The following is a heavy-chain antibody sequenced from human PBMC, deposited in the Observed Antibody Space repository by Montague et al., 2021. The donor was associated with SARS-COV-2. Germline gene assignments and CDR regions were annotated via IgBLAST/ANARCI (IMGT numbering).Heavy chain of an antibody. D-gene: IGHD3-3*01. Sequence: SETLSLTCTVSGGSISSSSYYWGWIRQPPGKGLEWIGSIYYSGSTYYNPSLKSRVTISVDTSKNQFSLKLSSVTAADTAVYYCARIRCITIFGVVITPYYYGMDVWGQGTAVTVSS. J-gene: IGHJ6*02. CDR3: ARIRCITIFGVVITPYYYGMDV. CDR2: IYYSGST. CDR1: GGSISSSSYY. V-gene: IGHV4-39*01.